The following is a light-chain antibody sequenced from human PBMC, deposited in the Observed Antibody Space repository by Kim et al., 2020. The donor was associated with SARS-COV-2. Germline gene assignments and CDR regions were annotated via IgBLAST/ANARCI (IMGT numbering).Light chain of an antibody. V-gene: IGKV3-15*01. CDR2: GAA. Sequence: VSPGERATRSYRGRPSVDRHLAWYQKKPGQAPRLLFHGAATRATGIPDRFGGSGSGTEFTLTISGLQSEDVAVYYCQQYDVWPRPFGQGTKVDIK. J-gene: IGKJ1*01. CDR1: PSVDRH. CDR3: QQYDVWPRP.